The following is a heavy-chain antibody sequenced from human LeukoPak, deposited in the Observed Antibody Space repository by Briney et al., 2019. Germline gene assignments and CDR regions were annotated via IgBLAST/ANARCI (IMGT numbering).Heavy chain of an antibody. V-gene: IGHV3-23*01. CDR3: ARGGVDHYGSGTYYLMYYFDH. D-gene: IGHD3-10*01. J-gene: IGHJ4*02. CDR1: GFTFNSYG. CDR2: ISGSGGAT. Sequence: GGSLRLSCAASGFTFNSYGMSWVRQARGKGLEGVSGISGSGGATYYADSVKGRFTVSRDGPHNKLYVQMNSVRAEDTAVYFCARGGVDHYGSGTYYLMYYFDHWGQGALVTVSS.